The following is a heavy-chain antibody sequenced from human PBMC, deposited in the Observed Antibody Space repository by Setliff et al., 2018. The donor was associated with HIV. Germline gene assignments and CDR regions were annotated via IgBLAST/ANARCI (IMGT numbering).Heavy chain of an antibody. V-gene: IGHV4-59*01. CDR2: ISYTGTT. J-gene: IGHJ4*02. D-gene: IGHD3-22*01. CDR3: ARHVARFDYDTGGYYVSHFDY. Sequence: PSETLSLTCTVSGGSISNYYWSWIRQPPGKGLEWIGYISYTGTTKYNPSLESRVTISVDTSKNQFSVRLSSVSAADTAVYFCARHVARFDYDTGGYYVSHFDYWGQGTQVTVSS. CDR1: GGSISNYY.